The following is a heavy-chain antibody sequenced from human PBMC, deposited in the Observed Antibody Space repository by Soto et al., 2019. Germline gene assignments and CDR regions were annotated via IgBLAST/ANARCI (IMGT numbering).Heavy chain of an antibody. V-gene: IGHV1-69*13. D-gene: IGHD4-17*01. CDR2: IIPIFGTA. J-gene: IGHJ5*02. Sequence: SVKVSCKASGGTFSSHAISWVRQAPGQGLEWMGGIIPIFGTAIYAQKFQVRVTITADESTSTAYMELSSLRSEDTTVYYCARDKNYGGNLCLSGWLDPWGQGTLSTVSS. CDR1: GGTFSSHA. CDR3: ARDKNYGGNLCLSGWLDP.